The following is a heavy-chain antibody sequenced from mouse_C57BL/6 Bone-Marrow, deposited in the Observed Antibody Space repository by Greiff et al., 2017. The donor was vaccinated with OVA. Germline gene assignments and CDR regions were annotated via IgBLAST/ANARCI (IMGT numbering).Heavy chain of an antibody. D-gene: IGHD2-1*01. CDR1: GFTIKNTY. CDR2: IDPANGNT. Sequence: VQLQQSVAELVRPGASVKLSCTASGFTIKNTYMHWVKQRPEQGLEWIGRIDPANGNTKYAPKFQGKATITADTSSNTAYLQLSSLTSEDTAIYYCAREGGYGKRFAYWGQGTLVTVSA. CDR3: AREGGYGKRFAY. J-gene: IGHJ3*01. V-gene: IGHV14-3*01.